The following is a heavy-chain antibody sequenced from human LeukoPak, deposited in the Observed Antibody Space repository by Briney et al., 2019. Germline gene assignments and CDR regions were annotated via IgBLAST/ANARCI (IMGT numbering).Heavy chain of an antibody. CDR2: INSDGTST. CDR1: GFTFSNYW. Sequence: EGSLRLSCAASGFTFSNYWMHCVRQAPGKGLVWVSRINSDGTSTNYADSVKGRFTISRDNSKNTLYLQMNSLRAEDTAVYYCAKETRGSYSDYWGQGTLVTVSS. V-gene: IGHV3-74*01. J-gene: IGHJ4*02. D-gene: IGHD1-26*01. CDR3: AKETRGSYSDY.